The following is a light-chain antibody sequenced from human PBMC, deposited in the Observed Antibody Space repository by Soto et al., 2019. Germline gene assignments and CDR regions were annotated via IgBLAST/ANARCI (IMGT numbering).Light chain of an antibody. Sequence: EVVMTQSPATLSVSPGERATLSCRASQSVRSSLAWYQQKPGQPPRLLIYGASTRATGIPARFSGSGSETEFTLTISSLQSEDFAVYYCQQYNNWWTFGQGTKVEIK. CDR2: GAS. CDR1: QSVRSS. V-gene: IGKV3-15*01. J-gene: IGKJ1*01. CDR3: QQYNNWWT.